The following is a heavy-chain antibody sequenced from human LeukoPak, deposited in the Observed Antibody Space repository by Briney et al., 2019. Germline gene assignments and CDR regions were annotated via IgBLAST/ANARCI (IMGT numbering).Heavy chain of an antibody. CDR1: GFTFGDYA. J-gene: IGHJ4*02. CDR2: ITSGSSPI. Sequence: GGSLRLSCTVSGFTFGDYAMNWVRQAPGKGLEWISYITSGSSPIYYAGAVKGRFTISRDNAKNSLYLQMNSLRDEDTAVYYCARRAYGDDSFDYWGQGTLVTVSS. V-gene: IGHV3-48*02. CDR3: ARRAYGDDSFDY. D-gene: IGHD4-17*01.